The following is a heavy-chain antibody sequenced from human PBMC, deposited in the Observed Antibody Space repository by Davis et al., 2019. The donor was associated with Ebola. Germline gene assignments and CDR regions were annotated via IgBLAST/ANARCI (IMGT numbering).Heavy chain of an antibody. CDR1: GDSVSSGG. Sequence: PSETLSLTCAISGDSVSSGGWNWIRQSPSRGLEWLGRTYYNSKWYNDYAVSVKSRIIINPDTSKNQFSLQLNSVTPEDAAVYYCVRGWGRSGLDVWGQGTTVTVSS. CDR2: TYYNSKWYN. D-gene: IGHD3-16*01. J-gene: IGHJ6*02. CDR3: VRGWGRSGLDV. V-gene: IGHV6-1*01.